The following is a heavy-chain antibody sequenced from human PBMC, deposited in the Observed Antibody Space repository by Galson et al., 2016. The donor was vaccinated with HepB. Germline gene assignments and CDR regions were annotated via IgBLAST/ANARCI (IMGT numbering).Heavy chain of an antibody. CDR2: ISFEGNKQ. D-gene: IGHD1-14*01. Sequence: SLRLSCADSGFTFSTYGMHWVRQAPGEGLEWVAAISFEGNKQHYADSVKGRFTVSRDNSKNTLYLQMNHLTPDDTAIYYCARGVGTSSYYYWGMDVWGQGTTVTVSS. CDR3: ARGVGTSSYYYWGMDV. V-gene: IGHV3-30*03. CDR1: GFTFSTYG. J-gene: IGHJ6*02.